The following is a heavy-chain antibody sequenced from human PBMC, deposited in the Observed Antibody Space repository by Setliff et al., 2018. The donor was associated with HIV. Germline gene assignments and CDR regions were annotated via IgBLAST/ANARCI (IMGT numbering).Heavy chain of an antibody. D-gene: IGHD6-19*01. CDR1: GYTFTTYG. CDR3: ARLGSGWSGSYYYAMDI. V-gene: IGHV1-18*01. CDR2: ISPNFGHT. J-gene: IGHJ6*02. Sequence: ASVKVSCKASGYTFTTYGISWVRQAPGHGLEWMGWISPNFGHTKYAQRFLGRVTMTIDTATSRAYMELRSLRSDDTAVYFCARLGSGWSGSYYYAMDIWGQGTTVTVSS.